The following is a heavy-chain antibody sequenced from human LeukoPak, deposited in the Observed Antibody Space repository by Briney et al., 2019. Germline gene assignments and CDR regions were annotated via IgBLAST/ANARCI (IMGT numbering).Heavy chain of an antibody. CDR1: GFTFDDYG. CDR3: ARDAEDPSSTSDLNWFDP. J-gene: IGHJ5*02. CDR2: INWNGGST. V-gene: IGHV3-20*04. D-gene: IGHD2-2*01. Sequence: RSGGSLRLSCAASGFTFDDYGMSWVRQAPGKGLEWVSGINWNGGSTGYADSVKGRFTISRDNAKNSLYLQMNSLRAEDTALYYCARDAEDPSSTSDLNWFDPWGQGTLVTVSS.